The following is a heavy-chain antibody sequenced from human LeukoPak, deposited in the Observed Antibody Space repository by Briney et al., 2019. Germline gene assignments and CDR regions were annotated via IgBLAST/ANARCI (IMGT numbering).Heavy chain of an antibody. CDR3: AKLTRGYCSSTACPNWFDP. CDR1: GFIFSSYA. D-gene: IGHD2-2*01. V-gene: IGHV3-23*01. Sequence: PGGSLRLSCAASGFIFSSYAMSWVRHAPGEGLEWVSAISDSGGTTYYADSVKGRFTISRDNSKNTLYLQMNSLRGEDTAVYYCAKLTRGYCSSTACPNWFDPWGQGTLVTVSS. J-gene: IGHJ5*02. CDR2: ISDSGGTT.